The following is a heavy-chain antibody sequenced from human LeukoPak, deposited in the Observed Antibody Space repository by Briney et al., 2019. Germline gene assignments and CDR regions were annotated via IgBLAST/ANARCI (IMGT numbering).Heavy chain of an antibody. CDR3: ARDPPYYDILTGSLDY. J-gene: IGHJ4*02. CDR1: GFTFSSYG. Sequence: GGSLRLSCAASGFTFSSYGMHWVRQAPGKGLEWVAVIWYDGSNKYYADSVKGRFTISRDNSKNTLYPQMNSLRAEDTAVYYCARDPPYYDILTGSLDYWGQGTLVTVSS. D-gene: IGHD3-9*01. V-gene: IGHV3-33*01. CDR2: IWYDGSNK.